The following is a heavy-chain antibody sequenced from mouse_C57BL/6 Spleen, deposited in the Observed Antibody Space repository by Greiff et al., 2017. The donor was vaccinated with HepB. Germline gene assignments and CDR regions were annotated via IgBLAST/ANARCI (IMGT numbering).Heavy chain of an antibody. Sequence: QVQLKESGAELMKPGASVKLSCKATGYTFTGYWIEWVKQRPGHGLEWIGEILPGSGSTNYNEKFKGKATLTADKSSSTAYMELRSLTSEDSAVYFCARSGVVAHYFDYWGQGTTLTVSS. V-gene: IGHV1-9*01. D-gene: IGHD1-1*01. CDR3: ARSGVVAHYFDY. CDR2: ILPGSGST. CDR1: GYTFTGYW. J-gene: IGHJ2*01.